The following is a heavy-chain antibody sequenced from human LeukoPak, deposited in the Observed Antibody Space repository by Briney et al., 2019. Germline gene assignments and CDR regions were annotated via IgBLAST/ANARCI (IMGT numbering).Heavy chain of an antibody. CDR3: AIVYSSGWNFDY. Sequence: GGSLRLSCAASGFTFCSYEMNWVRQAPGKGLEWVSYISSSGSTIYYADSVKGRFTISRDNAKNSLYLQMNSLRAEDTAVYYCAIVYSSGWNFDYWGQGTLVTVSS. CDR1: GFTFCSYE. CDR2: ISSSGSTI. D-gene: IGHD6-19*01. V-gene: IGHV3-48*03. J-gene: IGHJ4*02.